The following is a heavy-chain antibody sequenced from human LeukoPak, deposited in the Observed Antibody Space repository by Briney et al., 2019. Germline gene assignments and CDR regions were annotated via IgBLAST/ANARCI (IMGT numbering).Heavy chain of an antibody. J-gene: IGHJ4*02. Sequence: SGPTLVNPTQTLTQTCTFSGFSLTTSGMCVSWIRQPPGKALEWLALIDWDDDKSYSTSLKTRLTISKDTSKNQVVLTMTNMDPVDTATYYCARGSSHGFDYWGQGTLVTVSS. V-gene: IGHV2-70*01. CDR3: ARGSSHGFDY. CDR2: IDWDDDK. CDR1: GFSLTTSGMC.